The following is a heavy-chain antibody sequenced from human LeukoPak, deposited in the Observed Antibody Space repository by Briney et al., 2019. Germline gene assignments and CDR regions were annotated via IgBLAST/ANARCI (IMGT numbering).Heavy chain of an antibody. CDR2: ISSSGSYI. J-gene: IGHJ6*03. V-gene: IGHV3-21*01. CDR3: ASTGYVEGYYMDV. D-gene: IGHD1-14*01. Sequence: PGGSLRLSCAASGFTLSSYGMNWVRQAPGKGLEWVSSISSSGSYIYYADSVRGRFTISRDNAKNSLYLQMDSLRAEDTAVYYCASTGYVEGYYMDVWGKGTTVTVSS. CDR1: GFTLSSYG.